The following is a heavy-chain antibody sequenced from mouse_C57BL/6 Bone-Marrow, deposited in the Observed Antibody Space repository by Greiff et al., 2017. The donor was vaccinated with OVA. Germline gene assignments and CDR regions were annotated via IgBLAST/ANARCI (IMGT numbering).Heavy chain of an antibody. CDR2: ISYSGST. J-gene: IGHJ1*03. D-gene: IGHD1-1*01. CDR1: GYSITSDY. Sequence: EVMLVESGPGLAKPSQTLSLTCSVTGYSITSDYWTWIRKFPGNKLEYMGYISYSGSTYYNPSLKSRISITRDTSKNQYYLQLNSVTTEDTATYYCARWGTTVVPHWYFDVWGTGTTVTVSS. CDR3: ARWGTTVVPHWYFDV. V-gene: IGHV3-8*01.